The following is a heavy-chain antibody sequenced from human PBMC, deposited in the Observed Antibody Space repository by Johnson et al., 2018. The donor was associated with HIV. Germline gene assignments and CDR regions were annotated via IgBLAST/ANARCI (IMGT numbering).Heavy chain of an antibody. CDR3: AREWVNGAFDI. D-gene: IGHD1-1*01. CDR2: ISSSGGTK. J-gene: IGHJ3*02. V-gene: IGHV3-11*01. CDR1: GFTVSSNY. Sequence: QVQLVESGGGVVQPGGSLRLSCAASGFTVSSNYMSWLRQAPGKGLEWVSYISSSGGTKYYADSVKGRFIISRDNAKNSLYLQMNSLRAEDTAVYYCAREWVNGAFDILGQGTMVTVSS.